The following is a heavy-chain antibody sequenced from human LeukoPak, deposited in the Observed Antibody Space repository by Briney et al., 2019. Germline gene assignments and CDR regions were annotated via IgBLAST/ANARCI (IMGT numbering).Heavy chain of an antibody. V-gene: IGHV3-74*03. CDR3: ATGNYYAFDI. Sequence: GGSLRLSWVASGFSFSSHWMHWVRQAPGKGLGWVSCLNSDGSSRTYADSVRGRFTISRDNAKNTLYLEMNSLRAEDTAVYYCATGNYYAFDIWGQGTMVTVSS. J-gene: IGHJ3*02. CDR2: LNSDGSSR. CDR1: GFSFSSHW. D-gene: IGHD1-7*01.